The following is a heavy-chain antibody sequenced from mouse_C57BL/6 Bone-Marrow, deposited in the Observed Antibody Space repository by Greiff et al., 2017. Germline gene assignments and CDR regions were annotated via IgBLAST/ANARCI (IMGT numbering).Heavy chain of an antibody. Sequence: VQLQQSGPVLVKPGPSVKISCQASGFIFTDYYMHWVKHSQGKSHEWIGLVCPYNGGTSYNQKFEGKATLTVDTSSSTAYMELNSLTSEDSAVYYCASHYYGSFSYAMDYWGQGTSVTVSS. V-gene: IGHV1-36*01. D-gene: IGHD1-1*01. CDR2: VCPYNGGT. CDR3: ASHYYGSFSYAMDY. CDR1: GFIFTDYY. J-gene: IGHJ4*01.